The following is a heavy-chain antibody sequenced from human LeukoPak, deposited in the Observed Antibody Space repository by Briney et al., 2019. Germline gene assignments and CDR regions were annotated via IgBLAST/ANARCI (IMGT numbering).Heavy chain of an antibody. J-gene: IGHJ3*02. CDR3: ARGRSDAFDI. CDR2: INPNSGGT. D-gene: IGHD5-24*01. Sequence: ASVKVSCKASGDSLNTYAINWVRQAPGQGLEWMGWINPNSGGTNYAQKFQGRVTMTRDTSISTAYMELSRLRSDDTAVYYCARGRSDAFDIWGQGTMVTVSS. V-gene: IGHV1-2*02. CDR1: GDSLNTYA.